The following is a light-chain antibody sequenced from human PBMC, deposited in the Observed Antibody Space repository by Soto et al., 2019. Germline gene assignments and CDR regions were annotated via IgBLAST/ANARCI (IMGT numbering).Light chain of an antibody. CDR1: QTISTY. CDR3: QQLNSYPFT. Sequence: DIRMTQSPSSLSASVGDRVTITCRASQTISTYLNWYQQKPGKAPRLLIYDASSLQSGVPSRFSGSGSGTEFTLTISSLQPEDFATYYCQQLNSYPFTFGPGTKVDIK. CDR2: DAS. J-gene: IGKJ3*01. V-gene: IGKV1-17*01.